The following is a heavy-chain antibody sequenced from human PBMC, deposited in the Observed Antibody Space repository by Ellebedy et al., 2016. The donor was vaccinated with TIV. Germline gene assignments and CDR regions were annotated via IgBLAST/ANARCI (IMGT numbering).Heavy chain of an antibody. D-gene: IGHD1-26*01. CDR3: ARESLGAGDY. Sequence: GGSLRLSCAASGFTFSTYAVLWVRQAPGKGLEWVALISDDGGNKYYADSVKGRFTISRDNSKNTLYLQMSSLRPEDTAVYYCARESLGAGDYWGQGTLVTVSS. CDR1: GFTFSTYA. CDR2: ISDDGGNK. V-gene: IGHV3-30-3*01. J-gene: IGHJ4*02.